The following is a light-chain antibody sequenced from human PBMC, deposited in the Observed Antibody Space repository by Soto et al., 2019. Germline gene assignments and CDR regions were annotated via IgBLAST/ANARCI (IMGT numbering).Light chain of an antibody. CDR1: SSDVGGHNH. Sequence: QSALTQPPSASGSPGQSVTISCTGSSSDVGGHNHVSWYQQHPGKAPKLMIYEVSKRPSGVPERFSGSKSVNTASLTVSGLQAEDEADYYCSSYAGNMNLIFGGGTKLTVL. CDR2: EVS. J-gene: IGLJ2*01. CDR3: SSYAGNMNLI. V-gene: IGLV2-8*01.